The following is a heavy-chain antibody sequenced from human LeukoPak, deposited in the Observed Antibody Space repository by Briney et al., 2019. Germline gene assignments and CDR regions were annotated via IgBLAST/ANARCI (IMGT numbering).Heavy chain of an antibody. CDR2: IYHSGST. D-gene: IGHD6-13*01. CDR1: GYSISSGYY. V-gene: IGHV4-38-2*02. J-gene: IGHJ4*02. CDR3: AHLTRSAASSIDY. Sequence: PSETLSLTCTVSGYSISSGYYWGWIRQPPGKGLEWIGSIYHSGSTYYNPSLKSRVTISVDTSKNQFSLKLSSVTAADTAVYYCAHLTRSAASSIDYWGQGTLVTVSS.